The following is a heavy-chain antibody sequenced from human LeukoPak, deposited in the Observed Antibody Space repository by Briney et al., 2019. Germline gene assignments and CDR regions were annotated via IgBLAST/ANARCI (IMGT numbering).Heavy chain of an antibody. CDR3: ARVVADFWSGYYMSRDYYFDY. V-gene: IGHV4-34*01. CDR1: GGSSSGYY. D-gene: IGHD3-3*01. Sequence: SETLSLTCAVYGGSSSGYYWSWIRQPPGKGLEWIGEINHSGSTNYNPSLKSRVTISVDTSKNQFSLKLSSVTAADTAVYYCARVVADFWSGYYMSRDYYFDYWGQGTLVTVSS. J-gene: IGHJ4*02. CDR2: INHSGST.